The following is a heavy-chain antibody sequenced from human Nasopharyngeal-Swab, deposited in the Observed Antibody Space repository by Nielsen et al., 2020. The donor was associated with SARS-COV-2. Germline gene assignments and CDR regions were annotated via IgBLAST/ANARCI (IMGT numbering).Heavy chain of an antibody. CDR3: TTDYYFDY. CDR2: IGDKDHNYAT. CDR1: GFTFNNYN. V-gene: IGHV3-73*01. J-gene: IGHJ4*02. Sequence: GGSLRLSCAASGFTFNNYNFNWVRQASGKGLEWVGRIGDKDHNYATTYGASVKGRFTISRDDSKNTAFLQMDSLKIEDTALYYCTTDYYFDYWGQGTLVTVSS.